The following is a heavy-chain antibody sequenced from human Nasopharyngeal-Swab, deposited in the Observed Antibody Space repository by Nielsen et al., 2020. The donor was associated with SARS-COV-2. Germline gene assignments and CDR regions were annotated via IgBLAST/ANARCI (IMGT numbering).Heavy chain of an antibody. CDR1: GYNFTNYD. J-gene: IGHJ4*02. Sequence: ASVQVSCKASGYNFTNYDFNWVRQAPGQGLEWMGGMNPNSGNTGYAQKFQGRVTMTRNTSIRTAYMVLSRLRSEDTAVYYCARGGVEAVGGALDYWGQGTQVTVSS. V-gene: IGHV1-8*01. CDR2: MNPNSGNT. CDR3: ARGGVEAVGGALDY. D-gene: IGHD2-21*01.